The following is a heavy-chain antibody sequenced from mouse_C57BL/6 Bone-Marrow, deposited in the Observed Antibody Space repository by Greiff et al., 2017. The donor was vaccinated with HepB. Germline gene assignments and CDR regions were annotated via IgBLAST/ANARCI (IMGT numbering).Heavy chain of an antibody. V-gene: IGHV1-50*01. J-gene: IGHJ4*01. CDR3: ARERNYGLYAMDY. D-gene: IGHD1-1*01. Sequence: QVQLQQSGAEFVKPGASVKLSCKASGYTFTSYWMQWVKQRPGQGLEWIGEIDPSDSYTNYNQKFKGKATLTVDTSSSTAYMQLSSLTSEDSAVYYCARERNYGLYAMDYWGQGTSVTVSS. CDR2: IDPSDSYT. CDR1: GYTFTSYW.